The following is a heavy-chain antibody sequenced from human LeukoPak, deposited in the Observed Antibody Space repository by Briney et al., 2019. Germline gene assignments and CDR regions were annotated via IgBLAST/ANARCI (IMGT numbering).Heavy chain of an antibody. CDR1: GFTFDDYG. Sequence: PGGSLRLSCAASGFTFDDYGMRWVRQAPGKGLEWVSGINWNGDRTGYEDSVRGRFTISRDNDKNSLSLQMNSMRAEDTALYYCARKGYYGSGTYLDYWGQGTLVTVSS. V-gene: IGHV3-20*04. J-gene: IGHJ4*02. CDR2: INWNGDRT. D-gene: IGHD3-10*01. CDR3: ARKGYYGSGTYLDY.